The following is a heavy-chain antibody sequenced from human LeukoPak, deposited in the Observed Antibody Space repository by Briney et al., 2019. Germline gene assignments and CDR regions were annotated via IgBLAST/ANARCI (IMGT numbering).Heavy chain of an antibody. CDR3: ARDSHYYYYGMDV. Sequence: PGGSLRLSCAASGFTFSSYWMSWVHQAPGKGLEWVANIKQDGSEKYYVDSVKGRFTISRDNAKNSLYLQMNSLRAEDTAVYYCARDSHYYYYGMDVWGQGTTVTVSS. V-gene: IGHV3-7*01. CDR2: IKQDGSEK. CDR1: GFTFSSYW. J-gene: IGHJ6*02.